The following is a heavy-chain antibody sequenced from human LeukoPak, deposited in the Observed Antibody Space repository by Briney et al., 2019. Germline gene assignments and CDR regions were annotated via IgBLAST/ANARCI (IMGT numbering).Heavy chain of an antibody. J-gene: IGHJ3*02. V-gene: IGHV1-2*02. CDR3: ARGRGRVAGTVKINDAFDI. CDR1: GYTFTGYY. CDR2: INPNSGGT. D-gene: IGHD6-19*01. Sequence: AASVKVSCKASGYTFTGYYMHWVRQAPGQGLEWMGWINPNSGGTNYAQKFQGRVTMTRDTSISTAYMELSRLRSDDTAVYYCARGRGRVAGTVKINDAFDIWGQGTMVTVPS.